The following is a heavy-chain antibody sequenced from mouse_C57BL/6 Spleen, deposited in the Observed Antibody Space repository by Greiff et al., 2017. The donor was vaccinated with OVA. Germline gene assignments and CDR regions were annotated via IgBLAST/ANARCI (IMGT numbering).Heavy chain of an antibody. CDR2: ISSGGSYT. J-gene: IGHJ2*01. V-gene: IGHV5-6*01. Sequence: EVQLVESGGDLVKPGGSLKLSCAASGFTFSSYGMSWVRQTPDKRLEWVATISSGGSYTYYPDSVKGRFTISRDNAKNTLYLQMSSLKAEDTSMYYCAIESPFDYWGQGTTLTVSS. CDR1: GFTFSSYG. CDR3: AIESPFDY.